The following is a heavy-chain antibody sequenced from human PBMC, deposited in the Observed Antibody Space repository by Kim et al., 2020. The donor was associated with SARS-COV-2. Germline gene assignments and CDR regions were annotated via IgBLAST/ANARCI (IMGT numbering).Heavy chain of an antibody. CDR3: ARNSDFWSGYFGY. CDR1: GGTFSSYA. CDR2: IIPILGIA. D-gene: IGHD3-3*01. Sequence: SVKVSCKASGGTFSSYAISWVRQAPGQGLEWMGRIIPILGIANYAQKFQGRVTITADKSTSTAYMELSSLRSEDTAVYYCARNSDFWSGYFGYWGQGTLVTISS. J-gene: IGHJ4*02. V-gene: IGHV1-69*04.